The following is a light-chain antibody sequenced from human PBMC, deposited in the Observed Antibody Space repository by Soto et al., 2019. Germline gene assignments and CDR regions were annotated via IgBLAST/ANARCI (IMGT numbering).Light chain of an antibody. Sequence: EIVLTQSPATLSLSPGERATLSCGASQSVSSSLAWYQQKPGLAPRLLIYDASNRATGIPARFSGSGSGTDFTLTISSLEPEDFAVYYCQQRSDWPRTFGQGTKVEIK. J-gene: IGKJ1*01. CDR2: DAS. V-gene: IGKV3-11*01. CDR1: QSVSSS. CDR3: QQRSDWPRT.